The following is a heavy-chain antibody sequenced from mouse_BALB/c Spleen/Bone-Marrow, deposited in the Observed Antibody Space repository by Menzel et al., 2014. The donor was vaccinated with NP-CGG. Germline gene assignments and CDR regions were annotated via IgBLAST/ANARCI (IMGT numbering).Heavy chain of an antibody. CDR3: ARSGYYGSSYFDY. Sequence: VPLQQSGPELVKPGASVKISCKASGYSFTGYFMNWVMQSHGESLEWFGRINPYNGDTFYNQKFKGKATLTVDKSSSTAHMELRSLASEDSAVYYCARSGYYGSSYFDYWGQGTTLSVSS. D-gene: IGHD1-1*01. J-gene: IGHJ2*01. V-gene: IGHV1-20*02. CDR2: INPYNGDT. CDR1: GYSFTGYF.